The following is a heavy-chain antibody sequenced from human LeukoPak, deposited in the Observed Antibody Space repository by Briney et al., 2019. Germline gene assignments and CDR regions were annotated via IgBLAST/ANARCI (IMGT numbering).Heavy chain of an antibody. V-gene: IGHV4-39*01. CDR3: ARHIGGSGSYYRYKWFDP. D-gene: IGHD3-10*01. CDR2: LYYSGST. Sequence: PSETLSLTCTVSGGSISSNNYYWGWIRQPPGKGLEWIGRLYYSGSTYYNPSLKSRVTISVDTSKNHFSLRLTSVTAADTAVYYCARHIGGSGSYYRYKWFDPWGQGTQVTVSS. CDR1: GGSISSNNYY. J-gene: IGHJ5*02.